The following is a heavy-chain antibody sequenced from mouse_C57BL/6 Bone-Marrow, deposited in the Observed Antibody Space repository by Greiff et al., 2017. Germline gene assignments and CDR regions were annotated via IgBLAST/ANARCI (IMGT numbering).Heavy chain of an antibody. V-gene: IGHV1-26*01. CDR2: INPNNGGT. CDR3: AREGGLRRARAGYFDY. D-gene: IGHD2-4*01. J-gene: IGHJ2*01. CDR1: GYTFTDYY. Sequence: EVQLQQSGPELVKPGASVKISCKASGYTFTDYYMNWVKQSHGKSLEWIGDINPNNGGTSYNQKFKGKATLTVDKSSSTAYMELRSLTSEDSAVYYCAREGGLRRARAGYFDYWGQGTTLTVSS.